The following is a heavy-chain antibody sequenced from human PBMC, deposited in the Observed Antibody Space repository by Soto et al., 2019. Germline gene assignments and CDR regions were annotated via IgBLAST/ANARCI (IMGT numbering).Heavy chain of an antibody. CDR1: GGTFSDFT. J-gene: IGHJ6*02. D-gene: IGHD1-1*01. Sequence: KVSCKASGGTFSDFTINWVRQAPGQRLEWMGGIIPIFDTANYAEKFQGRVTITADESTSTSFMEVSSLRSEDTAVYYCARNGTQTGYSYGMDVWGQGTMVNV. CDR2: IIPIFDTA. CDR3: ARNGTQTGYSYGMDV. V-gene: IGHV1-69*01.